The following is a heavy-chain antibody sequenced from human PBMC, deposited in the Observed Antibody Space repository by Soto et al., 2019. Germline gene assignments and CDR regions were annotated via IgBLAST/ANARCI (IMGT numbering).Heavy chain of an antibody. Sequence: SVKVSCKASGGTFSSYTISWVRQAPGQGLEWMGRIIPILGIANYAQKFQGRVTITADKSTSTAYMELSSLISEDTAVYYCAREALGHWFDPWGQGTLVTVSS. J-gene: IGHJ5*02. CDR1: GGTFSSYT. V-gene: IGHV1-69*04. CDR2: IIPILGIA. CDR3: AREALGHWFDP.